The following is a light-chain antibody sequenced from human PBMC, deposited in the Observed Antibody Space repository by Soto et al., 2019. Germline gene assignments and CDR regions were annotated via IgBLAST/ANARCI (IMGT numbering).Light chain of an antibody. Sequence: EIVMTQSPATLSVSPGERATLSCRANQSVSSNLAWYQQKPGQAPRLLIYGASTRATGIPARFSGSGSGTAFTLTISSLQSADFAVYYCQHYNNWPPLTFGGGTKVEIK. V-gene: IGKV3-15*01. CDR2: GAS. CDR3: QHYNNWPPLT. J-gene: IGKJ4*01. CDR1: QSVSSN.